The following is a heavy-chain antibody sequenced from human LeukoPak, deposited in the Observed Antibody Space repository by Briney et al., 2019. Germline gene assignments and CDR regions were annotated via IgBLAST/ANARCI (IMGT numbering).Heavy chain of an antibody. CDR1: GYTFTGYY. CDR3: ARDAYSSSPFDY. J-gene: IGHJ4*02. CDR2: INPNSGGT. Sequence: GASVKVSCKASGYTFTGYYMHWVRQAPGQGLEWMGWINPNSGGTNYAQKLQGRVTMTRDTSISTAYMELSRLRSDDTAVYYCARDAYSSSPFDYWGQGTLVTVSS. D-gene: IGHD6-6*01. V-gene: IGHV1-2*02.